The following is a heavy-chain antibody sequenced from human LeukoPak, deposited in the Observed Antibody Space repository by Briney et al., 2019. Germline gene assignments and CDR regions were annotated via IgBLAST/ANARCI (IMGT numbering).Heavy chain of an antibody. CDR1: GGSVSSCY. CDR2: IHISNST. V-gene: IGHV4-4*07. J-gene: IGHJ6*03. D-gene: IGHD6-13*01. Sequence: SETLSLTCTVSGGSVSSCYWSWIRQPAGMRLEWIGRIHISNSTNYNPSLKSRVTMSLDTSKNQFSLRLSSVTAADTAVYYRAREDGSSWRYYYYYMDVRGKGPRSPSP. CDR3: AREDGSSWRYYYYYMDV.